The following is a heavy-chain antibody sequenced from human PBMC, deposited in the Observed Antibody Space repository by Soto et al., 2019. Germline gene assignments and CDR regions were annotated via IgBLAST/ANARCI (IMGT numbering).Heavy chain of an antibody. J-gene: IGHJ3*01. V-gene: IGHV4-39*01. D-gene: IGHD3-22*01. CDR2: IYSSGST. Sequence: SETLSLTCTVSGGSISSSKYYWGWIRHPPGKGLEWIGSIYSSGSTYYKPSLRSRVTISVDTPKNQFSLKLTSVTAADTAVYYCATPVSSGYQGLEVWGQGAMVTV. CDR3: ATPVSSGYQGLEV. CDR1: GGSISSSKYY.